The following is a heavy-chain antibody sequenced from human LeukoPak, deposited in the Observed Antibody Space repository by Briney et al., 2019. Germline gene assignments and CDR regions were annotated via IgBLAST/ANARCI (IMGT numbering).Heavy chain of an antibody. CDR1: GFTFSSYA. J-gene: IGHJ4*02. V-gene: IGHV3-9*01. D-gene: IGHD6-19*01. CDR3: AKSRGSSGWYATMDY. CDR2: ISWNSGSI. Sequence: GGSLRLSCAASGFTFSSYAMSWVRQAPGKGLEWVSGISWNSGSIGYADSVKGRFTISRDNAKNSLYLQMNSLRAEDTALYYCAKSRGSSGWYATMDYWGQGTLVTVSS.